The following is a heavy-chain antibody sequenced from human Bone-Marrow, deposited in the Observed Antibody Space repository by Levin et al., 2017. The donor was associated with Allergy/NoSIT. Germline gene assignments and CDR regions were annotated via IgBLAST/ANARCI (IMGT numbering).Heavy chain of an antibody. V-gene: IGHV4-39*01. CDR3: ARRPTGYSSGWYSGPYYFDY. D-gene: IGHD6-19*01. CDR2: IYYSGST. CDR1: GGSISSSSYY. J-gene: IGHJ4*02. Sequence: SETLSLTCTVSGGSISSSSYYWGWIRQPPGKGLEWIGSIYYSGSTYYNPSLKSRVTISVDTSKNQFSLKLSSVTAADTAVYYCARRPTGYSSGWYSGPYYFDYWGQGTLVTVSS.